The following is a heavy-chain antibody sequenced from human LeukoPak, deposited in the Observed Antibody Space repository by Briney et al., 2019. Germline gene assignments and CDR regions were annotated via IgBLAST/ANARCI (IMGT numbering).Heavy chain of an antibody. CDR2: INPNSGGT. D-gene: IGHD3-22*01. J-gene: IGHJ4*02. V-gene: IGHV1-2*02. CDR3: ARDREYDSSGYYYPQSPLGY. CDR1: GYTFTGYY. Sequence: GASVKVSCKASGYTFTGYYMHWVRQAPGQGLEWMGWINPNSGGTNYAQKLQGRVTMTTDTSTSTAYMELRSLRSDDTAVYYCARDREYDSSGYYYPQSPLGYWGQGTLVTVSS.